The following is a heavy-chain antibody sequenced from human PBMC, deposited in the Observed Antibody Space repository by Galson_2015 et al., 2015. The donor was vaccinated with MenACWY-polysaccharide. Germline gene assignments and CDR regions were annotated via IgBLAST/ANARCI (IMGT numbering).Heavy chain of an antibody. CDR1: GYTVTSYG. CDR3: VRAPQGSSFDY. V-gene: IGHV1-18*01. Sequence: SGKVAYKASGYTVTSYGISWVRQAPGQGREWMGWTSPFNGRTSYAQKLQGRVTVTTDTSTSTAYMELRSLRSDDTAMYYCVRAPQGSSFDYWGQGTLVTVSS. J-gene: IGHJ4*02. D-gene: IGHD6-13*01. CDR2: TSPFNGRT.